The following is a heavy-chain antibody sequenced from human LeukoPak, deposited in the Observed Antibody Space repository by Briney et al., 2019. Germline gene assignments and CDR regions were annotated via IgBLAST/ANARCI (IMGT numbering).Heavy chain of an antibody. CDR3: ARVDDILTPYAFDI. CDR2: IYYSGST. D-gene: IGHD3-9*01. J-gene: IGHJ3*02. V-gene: IGHV4-59*01. Sequence: SETLSLTCTVSVGSISSYYWSWIRQPPGKGLEWIGYIYYSGSTNYNPSLKSRVTKSVDTSKNQFSLKLSSVTAADTAVYYCARVDDILTPYAFDIWGQGTMVTVSS. CDR1: VGSISSYY.